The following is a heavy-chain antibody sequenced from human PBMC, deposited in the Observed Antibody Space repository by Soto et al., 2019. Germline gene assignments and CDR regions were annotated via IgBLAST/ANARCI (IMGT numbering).Heavy chain of an antibody. V-gene: IGHV3-30*18. CDR3: AKSWRGADYYYYGMDV. J-gene: IGHJ6*02. D-gene: IGHD6-13*01. CDR2: ISYDGSNK. Sequence: PGGSLRLSCAASGFTFSSYGMHWVRQAPGKGLEWVAVISYDGSNKYYADSVKGRFTISRDNSKNTLYLQMNSLRAEDTAVYYCAKSWRGADYYYYGMDVWGQGTTVTVSS. CDR1: GFTFSSYG.